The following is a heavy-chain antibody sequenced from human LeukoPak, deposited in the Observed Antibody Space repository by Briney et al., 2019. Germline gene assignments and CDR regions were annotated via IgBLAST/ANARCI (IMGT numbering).Heavy chain of an antibody. CDR1: GGSISSYY. J-gene: IGHJ6*04. CDR2: IYYSGST. V-gene: IGHV4-59*01. Sequence: SETLSLTCTVSGGSISSYYWSWIRQPPGKGLEWIGYIYYSGSTNYNPSLKSRVTISVDTSKNQFSLKLGSVTAADTAVYYCARVTTTVTPGQYYYYGMDVWGKGTTVTVSS. D-gene: IGHD4-17*01. CDR3: ARVTTTVTPGQYYYYGMDV.